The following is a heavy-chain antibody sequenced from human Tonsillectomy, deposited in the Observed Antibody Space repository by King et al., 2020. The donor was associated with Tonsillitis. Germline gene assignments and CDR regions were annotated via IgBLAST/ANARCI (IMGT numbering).Heavy chain of an antibody. V-gene: IGHV1-46*04. J-gene: IGHJ4*02. CDR1: GYTFTSYY. D-gene: IGHD1-26*01. Sequence: QLVQSGAEVKKPGASVKVSCKAFGYTFTSYYMHWVRQAPGQGLEWMGIINPSGGSTTYAQKLQGRVTMTRDTSTSTVYMELSSLRSEDTTVYYCARGGVGATLYYFDYWGQGTLVTVSS. CDR3: ARGGVGATLYYFDY. CDR2: INPSGGST.